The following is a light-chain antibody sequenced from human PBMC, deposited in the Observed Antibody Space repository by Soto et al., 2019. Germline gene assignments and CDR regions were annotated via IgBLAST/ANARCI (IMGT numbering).Light chain of an antibody. CDR2: EVS. CDR3: SSYAGSNNYV. J-gene: IGLJ1*01. Sequence: QSALTQPPSASGSPGQSVTISCTGTSSDVGAYNYVSWYQFHAGKPPKLIVYEVSKRPSDVPDRFSASKSGNTASLTVSGLQTEDEADYYCSSYAGSNNYVFGIGTKLTVL. V-gene: IGLV2-8*01. CDR1: SSDVGAYNY.